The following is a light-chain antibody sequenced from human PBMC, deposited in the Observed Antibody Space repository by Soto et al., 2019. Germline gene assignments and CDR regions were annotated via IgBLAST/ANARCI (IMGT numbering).Light chain of an antibody. CDR1: SGYSNYK. CDR2: VGAGGIVG. J-gene: IGLJ2*01. CDR3: GADHGSGSNFVVV. V-gene: IGLV9-49*03. Sequence: QLVLSQPPSASASLGASVTLTCTLSSGYSNYKVDWYQQRPGKGPRFVMRVGAGGIVGSKGDGIPDRFSVLGSGLNRDLTIKNIQAEDESEYHCGADHGSGSNFVVVFGGGTKVTVL.